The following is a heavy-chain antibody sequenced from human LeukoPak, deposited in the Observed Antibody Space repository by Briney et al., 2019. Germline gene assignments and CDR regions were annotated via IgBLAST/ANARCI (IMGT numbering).Heavy chain of an antibody. CDR1: GFTFSSYG. CDR2: ISATGDTA. D-gene: IGHD5-24*01. Sequence: GGSLRLSCAASGFTFSSYGMSWVRQAPGKGLEWVSAISATGDTAYYADSVKGRFTISRDNSKNTLYLQMNSLRAEDTAVYYCARDLRRDGYDAFDIWGQGTMVTVSS. CDR3: ARDLRRDGYDAFDI. J-gene: IGHJ3*02. V-gene: IGHV3-23*01.